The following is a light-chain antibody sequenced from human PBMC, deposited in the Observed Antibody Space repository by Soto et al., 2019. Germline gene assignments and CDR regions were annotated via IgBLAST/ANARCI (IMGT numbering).Light chain of an antibody. V-gene: IGLV2-8*01. Sequence: QSALTQPPSASGSPGQSVTISCTGTSSDVGGYNSVSWYQHHPGKAPKLIIYEVSKRPSGVPDRFSGSKSANTASLTVSGLQDEDEADYYCSSYAGSNNDVFGTGTKLTVL. CDR3: SSYAGSNNDV. CDR2: EVS. J-gene: IGLJ1*01. CDR1: SSDVGGYNS.